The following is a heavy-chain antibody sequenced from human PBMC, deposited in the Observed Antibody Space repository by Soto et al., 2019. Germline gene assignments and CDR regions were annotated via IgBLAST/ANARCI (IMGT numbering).Heavy chain of an antibody. CDR2: INHSGST. V-gene: IGHV4-34*01. J-gene: IGHJ6*02. CDR1: GVFFSGYY. Sequence: SATLSLTCAVYGVFFSGYYWSWIRQPPGKGLEWIGEINHSGSTNYNPSLKSRVTISVDTSKNQFSLKLSSVTAADTAVYYCAREEDDGSGSCYRMDGWGQGTKVIVS. D-gene: IGHD3-10*01. CDR3: AREEDDGSGSCYRMDG.